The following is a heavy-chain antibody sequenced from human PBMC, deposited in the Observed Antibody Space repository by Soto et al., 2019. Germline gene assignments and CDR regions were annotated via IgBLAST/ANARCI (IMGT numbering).Heavy chain of an antibody. Sequence: SETLSLTCSVPGGAISSYYWSWVRQPAGKGLEWIGRVFSSGSTNYNASLKSRVTMSIDTSKNEVSLTLRSVTAADTAVYYCARLAFSYFGMDVWGPGTTVTVSS. CDR3: ARLAFSYFGMDV. CDR1: GGAISSYY. V-gene: IGHV4-4*07. CDR2: VFSSGST. D-gene: IGHD3-3*02. J-gene: IGHJ6*02.